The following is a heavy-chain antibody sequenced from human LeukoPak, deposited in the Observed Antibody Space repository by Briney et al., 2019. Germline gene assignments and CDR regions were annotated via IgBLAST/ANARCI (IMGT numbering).Heavy chain of an antibody. CDR3: AIAVAGFDAFDI. V-gene: IGHV1-69*06. Sequence: ASVKVSCTASGGTLSSYAISWVRQAPGQGLEWMGGIIPIFGTANYAQKFRGRVTITADKSTSTAYMELSSLRSEDTAVYYCAIAVAGFDAFDIWGQGTMVTVSS. J-gene: IGHJ3*02. CDR2: IIPIFGTA. CDR1: GGTLSSYA. D-gene: IGHD6-19*01.